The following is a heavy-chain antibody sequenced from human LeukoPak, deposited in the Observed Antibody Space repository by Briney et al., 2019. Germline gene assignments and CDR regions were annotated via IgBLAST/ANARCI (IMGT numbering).Heavy chain of an antibody. CDR1: GYTFTSYG. Sequence: ASVKVSCKASGYTFTSYGISWVRQAPGQGLEWMGSISAYNGNTNYAQKLQGRVTMTTDTSTSTAYMELRSLRSDDTAVYYCARGRAAAAAGWFDPWGQGTLVTVSS. D-gene: IGHD6-13*01. CDR3: ARGRAAAAAGWFDP. CDR2: ISAYNGNT. J-gene: IGHJ5*02. V-gene: IGHV1-18*04.